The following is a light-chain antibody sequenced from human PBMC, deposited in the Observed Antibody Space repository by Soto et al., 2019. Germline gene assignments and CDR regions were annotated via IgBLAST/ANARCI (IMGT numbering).Light chain of an antibody. J-gene: IGKJ1*01. CDR1: QSISSW. CDR2: DAS. V-gene: IGKV1-5*01. Sequence: DIQMTQSPSTLSASVGDRVTITCRASQSISSWLAWYQQKPGRAPKFLIYDASSLESGVPSRFSGSGSGTEFTLTISSLQPDDFATYYCQQYNSYSQTFGQGTKVEIK. CDR3: QQYNSYSQT.